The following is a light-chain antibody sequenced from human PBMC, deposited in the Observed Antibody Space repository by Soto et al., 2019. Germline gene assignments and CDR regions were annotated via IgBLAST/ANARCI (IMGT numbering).Light chain of an antibody. CDR1: QSVSSN. CDR3: QHYHSGHRIA. V-gene: IGKV3-15*01. J-gene: IGKJ5*01. CDR2: GAS. Sequence: ILMTQSPATLSVSAGERATLSCGASQSVSSNLAWYQQKPGQAPRLLIYGASTRAAGIPARFSGSGSGTEFTLTISSLQYEDFALYYCQHYHSGHRIAFGQGTRLEIK.